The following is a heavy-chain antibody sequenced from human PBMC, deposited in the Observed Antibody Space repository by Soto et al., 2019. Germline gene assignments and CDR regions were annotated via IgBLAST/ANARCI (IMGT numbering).Heavy chain of an antibody. D-gene: IGHD3-10*01. J-gene: IGHJ6*02. CDR3: ARSRSSMVRGVIIPPLDV. Sequence: QVQLVESGGGVVQPGRSLRLSCAASGFTFSSYGMHWVRQAPGKGLEWVAVIWYEGSNKYYADSVKGRFTISRDNSKHTLYLQMNSLRAEDTAVYYCARSRSSMVRGVIIPPLDVWGQGTTVTVSS. V-gene: IGHV3-33*01. CDR1: GFTFSSYG. CDR2: IWYEGSNK.